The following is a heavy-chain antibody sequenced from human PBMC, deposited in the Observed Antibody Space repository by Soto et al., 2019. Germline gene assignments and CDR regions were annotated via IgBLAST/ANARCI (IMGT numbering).Heavy chain of an antibody. CDR3: ASLMGIYSSGWPYYFDY. J-gene: IGHJ4*02. CDR1: GGSISSYY. D-gene: IGHD6-19*01. V-gene: IGHV4-59*01. Sequence: SETLSLTCTVSGGSISSYYWSWIRQPPGKGLEWIGYIYYSGSTNYNPSLKSRVTISVDTSKNQFSLKLSSVTAADTAVYYCASLMGIYSSGWPYYFDYWGQGTLVTVS. CDR2: IYYSGST.